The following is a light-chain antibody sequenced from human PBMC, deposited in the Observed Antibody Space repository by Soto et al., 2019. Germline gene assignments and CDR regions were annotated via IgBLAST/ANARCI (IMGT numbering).Light chain of an antibody. J-gene: IGKJ1*01. Sequence: DIPMTQSPSTLSASVGDRVTITCRASQSISDWLAWYQQKPGKAPKLLIYRASIESGVPSRFSGSGSGTEFTLTISSLQPDDFATYYCQQFNPYSLSWTFGQGTKVDI. CDR2: RAS. V-gene: IGKV1-5*03. CDR3: QQFNPYSLSWT. CDR1: QSISDW.